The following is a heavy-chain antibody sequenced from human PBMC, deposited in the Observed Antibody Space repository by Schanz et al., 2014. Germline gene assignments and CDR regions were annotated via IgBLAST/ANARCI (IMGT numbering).Heavy chain of an antibody. Sequence: EVQLLESGGGLVQPGGSLRLSCVASGFTFFGSFAMSWVRQAPGKGLEWVSGMSGSGSTADYADSVKGRFTISRDNSKNTLYLQMNSLRAEDTAVYYCARLDSSSWYPRYWGQGTLVTVSS. CDR3: ARLDSSSWYPRY. J-gene: IGHJ4*02. CDR2: MSGSGSTA. CDR1: GFTFFGSFA. D-gene: IGHD6-13*01. V-gene: IGHV3-23*01.